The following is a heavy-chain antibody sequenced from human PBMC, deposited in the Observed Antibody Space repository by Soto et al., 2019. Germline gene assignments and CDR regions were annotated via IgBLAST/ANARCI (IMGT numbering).Heavy chain of an antibody. CDR3: ARVVTMVRGVIYYYYYMDV. J-gene: IGHJ6*03. CDR2: IYYSGST. V-gene: IGHV4-59*01. D-gene: IGHD3-10*01. Sequence: SETLSLTCTVSGGSISSYYWSWIRQPPGKGLEWIGYIYYSGSTNYNPSLKSRVTISVDTSKNQFSLKLSSVTAADTAVYYCARVVTMVRGVIYYYYYMDVWGKGTTVTVSS. CDR1: GGSISSYY.